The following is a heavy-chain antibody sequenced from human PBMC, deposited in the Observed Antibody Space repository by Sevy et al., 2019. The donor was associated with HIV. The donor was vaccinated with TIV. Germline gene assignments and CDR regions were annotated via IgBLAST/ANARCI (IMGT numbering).Heavy chain of an antibody. Sequence: GGSLRLSCTASGFTFTDYAMNWVRQSPGKGLEWVAFFKRKADGGTLDHAASVKGRFPISRDDSKNIAYLQMNDLKTEDTGVYYCKRWKGAQSVFDYWGQGALVTVSS. J-gene: IGHJ4*02. V-gene: IGHV3-49*04. D-gene: IGHD1-1*01. CDR1: GFTFTDYA. CDR3: KRWKGAQSVFDY. CDR2: FKRKADGGTL.